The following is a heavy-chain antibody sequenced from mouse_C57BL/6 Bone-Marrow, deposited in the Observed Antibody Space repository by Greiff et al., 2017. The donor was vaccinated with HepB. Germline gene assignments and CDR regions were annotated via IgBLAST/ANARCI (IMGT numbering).Heavy chain of an antibody. V-gene: IGHV1-64*01. CDR1: GYTFTSYW. J-gene: IGHJ3*01. Sequence: VQLQQSGAELVKPGASVKLSCKASGYTFTSYWMHWVKQRPGQGLEWIGMIHPNSGSTNYNEKFKSKATLTVDKSSSTAYMQLSSLTSEDSAVYYCARGGGNYWFAYWGQGTLVTVSA. D-gene: IGHD2-1*01. CDR3: ARGGGNYWFAY. CDR2: IHPNSGST.